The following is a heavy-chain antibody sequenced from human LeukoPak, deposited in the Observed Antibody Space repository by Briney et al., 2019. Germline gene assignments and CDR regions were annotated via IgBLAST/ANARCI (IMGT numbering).Heavy chain of an antibody. CDR3: VRWKDYYGSGNRYFDY. V-gene: IGHV1-2*02. CDR1: GFTFTDYY. Sequence: ASVKVSYKASGFTFTDYYIHWVRQAPGKGLEWMGWIDPNSGDTNYAQNFRGRVTMPRDTSITTSYMELSRLRSDDTAVYYCVRWKDYYGSGNRYFDYWGQGTLVTVSS. J-gene: IGHJ4*02. D-gene: IGHD3-10*01. CDR2: IDPNSGDT.